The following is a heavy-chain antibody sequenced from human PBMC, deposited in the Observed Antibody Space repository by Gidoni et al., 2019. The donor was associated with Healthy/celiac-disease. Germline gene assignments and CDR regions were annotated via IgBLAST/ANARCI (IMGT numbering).Heavy chain of an antibody. V-gene: IGHV4-34*01. CDR3: ARRDYDRGKNFDL. CDR2: INHSGST. D-gene: IGHD3-16*01. CDR1: GGSFSGYY. J-gene: IGHJ2*01. Sequence: QVQLQQWGAGLLKPSETLSLTCAVYGGSFSGYYWSWIRQPPGKGLEWIGEINHSGSTNYNPSLKSRVTISVDTSKNQFSLKLSSVTAADTAVYYCARRDYDRGKNFDLWGRGTLVTVSS.